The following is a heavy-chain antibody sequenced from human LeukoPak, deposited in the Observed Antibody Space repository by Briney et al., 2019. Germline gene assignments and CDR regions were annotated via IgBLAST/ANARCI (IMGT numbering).Heavy chain of an antibody. D-gene: IGHD2-15*01. CDR1: GGSISSGGYS. Sequence: SETLSLTCAVSGGSISSGGYSWSWIRQPLGKGLEWIGYIYHSGSTYYNPSLKSRVTISVDRSKNQFSLKLSSVTAADTAVYYCARVGFNWFDPWGQGTLVTVSS. J-gene: IGHJ5*02. V-gene: IGHV4-30-2*01. CDR2: IYHSGST. CDR3: ARVGFNWFDP.